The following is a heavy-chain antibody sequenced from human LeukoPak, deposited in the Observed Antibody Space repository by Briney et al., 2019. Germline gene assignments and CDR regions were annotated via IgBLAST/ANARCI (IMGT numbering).Heavy chain of an antibody. J-gene: IGHJ6*03. CDR1: GYTFTSDD. Sequence: ASVKVSCKASGYTFTSDDINWVRQATGQGLEWMGWMNPNSGNTGYAQKFQGRVTMTRNTSISTAYMELSSLRSEDTAVYYCARVSGYYYYYYYMDVWAKGPRSPSP. CDR2: MNPNSGNT. D-gene: IGHD3-22*01. CDR3: ARVSGYYYYYYYMDV. V-gene: IGHV1-8*01.